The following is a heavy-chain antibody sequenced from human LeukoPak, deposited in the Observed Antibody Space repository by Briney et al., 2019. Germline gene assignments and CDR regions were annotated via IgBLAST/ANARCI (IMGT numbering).Heavy chain of an antibody. CDR3: AKDHLRDTWIQLWS. CDR1: GFTFSSYG. CDR2: IRYDGSNK. V-gene: IGHV3-30*02. J-gene: IGHJ5*02. D-gene: IGHD5-18*01. Sequence: PGGSLRLSCAASGFTFSSYGMHWVRQAPGEGLEWVAFIRYDGSNKYYADSVKGRFTISRDNSKNTLYLQMNSLRAEDTAVYYCAKDHLRDTWIQLWSWGQGTLVTVSS.